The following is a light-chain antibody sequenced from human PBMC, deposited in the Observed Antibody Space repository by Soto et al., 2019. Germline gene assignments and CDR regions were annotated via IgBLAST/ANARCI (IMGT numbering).Light chain of an antibody. CDR1: QDIAAY. V-gene: IGKV1-12*01. CDR2: AAS. Sequence: DIQVSQARSSVSASVGDRVTITCLACQDIAAYLAWYQHKPGRAPELLIHAASSLQSGVPSRFSGRGSGTDFTLTISSLQPEDFATYYFQQSYGTPLTVGQGTRLEIK. CDR3: QQSYGTPLT. J-gene: IGKJ5*01.